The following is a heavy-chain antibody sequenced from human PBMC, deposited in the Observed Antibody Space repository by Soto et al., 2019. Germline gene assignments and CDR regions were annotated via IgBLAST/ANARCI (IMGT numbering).Heavy chain of an antibody. V-gene: IGHV3-21*01. CDR2: ISSSSTFI. CDR1: GFTFNSYS. CDR3: ARGRPTGYSYYGMDV. Sequence: PGGSLRLSCAASGFTFNSYSMDWVRHAPGKGLEWVSSISSSSTFIYDADSVKGRFSISRDNAKNSLFLQMNSLRAEDTAVYFCARGRPTGYSYYGMDVWGQGTTVTVS. J-gene: IGHJ6*02. D-gene: IGHD1-1*01.